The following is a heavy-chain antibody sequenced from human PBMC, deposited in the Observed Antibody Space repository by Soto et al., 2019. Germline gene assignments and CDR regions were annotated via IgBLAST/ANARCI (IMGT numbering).Heavy chain of an antibody. CDR3: AAGGGLPRYY. Sequence: QLQLQESGSGLVKPSQTLSLTCAVSGGSISSGGYSWSWIRQPPGKGLEWIGYIYHSGSTYYNPSLKGRVTRSVDRSKNQCSLKLSSVTAADTAVYYCAAGGGLPRYYWGQGTLGTVSS. CDR1: GGSISSGGYS. D-gene: IGHD5-12*01. V-gene: IGHV4-30-2*01. J-gene: IGHJ4*02. CDR2: IYHSGST.